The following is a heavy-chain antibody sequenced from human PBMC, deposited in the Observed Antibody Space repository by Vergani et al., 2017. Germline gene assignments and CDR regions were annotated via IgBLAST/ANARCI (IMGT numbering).Heavy chain of an antibody. D-gene: IGHD1-1*01. J-gene: IGHJ4*02. CDR1: EYSFGNYW. Sequence: EVELVQSGPEMRKPGESLTISCKGSEYSFGNYWMGWVRQMPGKGLEWMGIIYPADSDTRYSPSFPGQVTISADKSISTAFLQWDSLKASDTALYYCARHTTYTDSWGQGTLVTVSS. CDR2: IYPADSDT. CDR3: ARHTTYTDS. V-gene: IGHV5-51*01.